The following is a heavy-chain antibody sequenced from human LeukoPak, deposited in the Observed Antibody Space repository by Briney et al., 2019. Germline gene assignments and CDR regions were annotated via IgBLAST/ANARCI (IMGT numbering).Heavy chain of an antibody. CDR3: TGNYYGSGSYADFDY. Sequence: GGSLRLSCAASGFTFSVSALHWVRQASGKGLEWVGRIRSTANGYATAYAASGKGTFPISRDDSKNTAYLQMDSLKTEDTAVYYCTGNYYGSGSYADFDYWGQGTLVTVSS. CDR1: GFTFSVSA. V-gene: IGHV3-73*01. J-gene: IGHJ4*02. D-gene: IGHD3-10*01. CDR2: IRSTANGYAT.